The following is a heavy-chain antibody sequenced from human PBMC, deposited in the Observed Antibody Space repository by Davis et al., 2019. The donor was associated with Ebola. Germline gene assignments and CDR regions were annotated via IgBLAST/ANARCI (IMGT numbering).Heavy chain of an antibody. Sequence: SETLSLTCSVSGGSISSKNSYWGWIRQPPGKGLEWIGSIFYSGTTYYSPSLKSRVTISLDTSKNQFSLKVSSVTAADTAVYYCARSDIYTGSYNVDYDTVKFGDYFDSWGQGIPVTVSS. CDR2: IFYSGTT. D-gene: IGHD1-26*01. V-gene: IGHV4-39*07. CDR1: GGSISSKNSY. J-gene: IGHJ4*02. CDR3: ARSDIYTGSYNVDYDTVKFGDYFDS.